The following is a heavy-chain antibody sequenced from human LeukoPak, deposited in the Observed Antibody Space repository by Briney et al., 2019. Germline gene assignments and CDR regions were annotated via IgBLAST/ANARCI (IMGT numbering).Heavy chain of an antibody. CDR1: GFTFSSYA. Sequence: GGSLRLSCAASGFTFSSYAMHWVRQAPGKGLEWVAVISYDGSNKYYADSVKGRFTISRDNSKNTLYLQMNSLRAEDTAVYYCARDPNAMTTVIFDYWGQGTLVTVSS. V-gene: IGHV3-30-3*01. D-gene: IGHD4-17*01. CDR2: ISYDGSNK. J-gene: IGHJ4*02. CDR3: ARDPNAMTTVIFDY.